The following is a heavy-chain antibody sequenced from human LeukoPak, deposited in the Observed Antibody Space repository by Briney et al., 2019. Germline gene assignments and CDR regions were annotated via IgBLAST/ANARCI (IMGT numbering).Heavy chain of an antibody. Sequence: GGSLRLSCAASGFTFSSYSVNWVRQAPGKGLEWVSSISSSSSYIYYADSVKGRFTISRDNAKNSLYLQMNSLRAEDTAVYYCAKDRNYYGSDGFDYWGQGTLVTVSS. J-gene: IGHJ4*02. CDR3: AKDRNYYGSDGFDY. V-gene: IGHV3-21*04. CDR1: GFTFSSYS. CDR2: ISSSSSYI. D-gene: IGHD3-10*01.